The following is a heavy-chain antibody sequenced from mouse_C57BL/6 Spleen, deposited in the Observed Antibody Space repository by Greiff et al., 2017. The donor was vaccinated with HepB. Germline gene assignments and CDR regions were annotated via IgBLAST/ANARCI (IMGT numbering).Heavy chain of an antibody. CDR3: ATNWDWYFDV. Sequence: VQLQQPGAELVKPGASVKLSCKASGYTFTSYWMHWVKQRPGRGLEWIGRIDPNSGGTKYNEKFKSKATLTVDKPSSTAYMQRSSLTSEDSAVYYCATNWDWYFDVWGTGTTVTVSS. D-gene: IGHD4-1*01. CDR2: IDPNSGGT. V-gene: IGHV1-72*01. CDR1: GYTFTSYW. J-gene: IGHJ1*03.